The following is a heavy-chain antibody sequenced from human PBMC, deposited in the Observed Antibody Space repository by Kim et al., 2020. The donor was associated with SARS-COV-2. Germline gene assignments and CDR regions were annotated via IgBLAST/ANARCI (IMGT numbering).Heavy chain of an antibody. D-gene: IGHD3-10*01. J-gene: IGHJ4*02. CDR1: GFTFSSYN. CDR2: ISSGSSYI. CDR3: ARVGGGSGSYYDY. Sequence: GGSLRLSCAASGFTFSSYNMNWVRQAPGKGLEWVSSISSGSSYIYNADSLKGRFTISRDNAKNSVYLQMSSLRAEDTAVYYCARVGGGSGSYYDYWGQGT. V-gene: IGHV3-21*01.